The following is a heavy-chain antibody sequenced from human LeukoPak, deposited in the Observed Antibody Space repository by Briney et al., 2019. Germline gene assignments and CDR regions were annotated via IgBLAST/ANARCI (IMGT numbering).Heavy chain of an antibody. CDR3: AKDSYYYDSSGYYPYYFDY. CDR2: ISGSGGST. D-gene: IGHD3-22*01. V-gene: IGHV3-23*01. CDR1: GFTFSSYA. Sequence: PGGSLRLSCAASGFTFSSYAMSWVRQAPGKGLEWVSVISGSGGSTYYADSVKGRLTISRDNSKNTLYLQMYSLRAEDTAVYCCAKDSYYYDSSGYYPYYFDYWGQGTLVTVSS. J-gene: IGHJ4*02.